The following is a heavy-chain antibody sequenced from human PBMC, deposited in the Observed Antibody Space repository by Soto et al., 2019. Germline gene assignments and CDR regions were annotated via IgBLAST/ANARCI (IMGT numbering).Heavy chain of an antibody. D-gene: IGHD5-18*01. CDR1: GGTFSSYA. Sequence: QVQLVQSGAEVKKPGSSVKVSCKASGGTFSSYAISCVRQAPGQGLEWMGGIIPIFGTTNYAQKFQGRVTITADKSTSTAYMELSSLRSEDTAVYYCARDPNSYGPHSSYWYFDLWGRGTLVTVSS. CDR3: ARDPNSYGPHSSYWYFDL. V-gene: IGHV1-69*06. J-gene: IGHJ2*01. CDR2: IIPIFGTT.